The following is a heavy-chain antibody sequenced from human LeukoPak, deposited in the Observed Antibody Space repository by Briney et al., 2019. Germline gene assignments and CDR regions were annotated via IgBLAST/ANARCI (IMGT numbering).Heavy chain of an antibody. CDR2: IGGGGPTT. V-gene: IGHV3-23*01. Sequence: AGGSLRLSCAASGFTFSTYAMNWVRQAPAKGLEWVSTIGGGGPTTDYADSVKDRFTISRDNSKNTLYLQMNSLRAEDTSVYFCARGFLGGTDQYFDSWGQGTLVTLSS. J-gene: IGHJ4*02. CDR3: ARGFLGGTDQYFDS. D-gene: IGHD6-19*01. CDR1: GFTFSTYA.